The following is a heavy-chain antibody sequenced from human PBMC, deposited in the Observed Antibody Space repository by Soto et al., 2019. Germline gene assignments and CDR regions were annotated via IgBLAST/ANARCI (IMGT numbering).Heavy chain of an antibody. J-gene: IGHJ5*02. V-gene: IGHV4-39*07. CDR3: ARDWGYCISTSCPKGWFDP. CDR1: GGSISSSSYY. CDR2: IYYSGST. Sequence: SETLSLTCTVSGGSISSSSYYWGWIRQPPGKGLEWIGSIYYSGSTYYNPSLKSRVTISVDTSKNQFYMELSSLRSEDTAVYYCARDWGYCISTSCPKGWFDPWGQGTLVTVSS. D-gene: IGHD2-2*01.